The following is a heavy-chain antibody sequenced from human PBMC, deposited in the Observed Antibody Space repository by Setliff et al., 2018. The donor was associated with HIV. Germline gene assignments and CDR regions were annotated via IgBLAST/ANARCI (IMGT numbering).Heavy chain of an antibody. D-gene: IGHD3-22*01. CDR3: ARARITMTGGRLEPYAFVR. Sequence: SETLSLTCTVSGGSFSTYYWSWIRQPAGEGLEYIGRVHSTGTTIYNPSLKSRVTMSVDTSENQLSLKLRSVTAADTAVYYCARARITMTGGRLEPYAFVRWGQGTKVTVSS. J-gene: IGHJ3*01. CDR2: VHSTGTT. CDR1: GGSFSTYY. V-gene: IGHV4-4*07.